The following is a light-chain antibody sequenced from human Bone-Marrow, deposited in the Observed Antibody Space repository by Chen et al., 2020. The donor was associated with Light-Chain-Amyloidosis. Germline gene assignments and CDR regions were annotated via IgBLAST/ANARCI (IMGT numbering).Light chain of an antibody. CDR2: DVS. J-gene: IGLJ3*02. Sequence: QSDLTQPASVSGSPGQTITISCTGSNRDAGGYKYVSWYQQHPGEAPKLTIYDVSNRPSGISTRFSGWNCDNTASLTISGRRAEDEAIYYCSSYRGNSTWVFGGGTKLTVL. V-gene: IGLV2-14*03. CDR1: NRDAGGYKY. CDR3: SSYRGNSTWV.